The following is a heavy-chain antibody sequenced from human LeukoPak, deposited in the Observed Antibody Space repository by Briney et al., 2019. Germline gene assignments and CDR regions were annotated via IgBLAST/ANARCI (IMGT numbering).Heavy chain of an antibody. D-gene: IGHD5-18*01. J-gene: IGHJ4*02. V-gene: IGHV4-4*02. CDR2: IYHSGST. CDR1: GCSISSSNW. Sequence: SETLSLTCAVSGCSISSSNWWSWVRQPPGKGLEWIGEIYHSGSTNYNTSLKSRVTISVDKSKNQFSLKLRSVTAADTAVYYCARSVDIAMVTFDNWGQGTLVTVSS. CDR3: ARSVDIAMVTFDN.